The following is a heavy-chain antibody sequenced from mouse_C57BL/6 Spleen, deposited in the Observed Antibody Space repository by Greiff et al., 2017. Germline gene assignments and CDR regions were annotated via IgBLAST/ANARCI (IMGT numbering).Heavy chain of an antibody. CDR1: GYTFTSYW. J-gene: IGHJ2*01. D-gene: IGHD2-1*01. Sequence: VQLQQPGAELVRPGASVKLSCKASGYTFTSYWMQWVKQRPGQGLEWIGEIAPSDSYTNYNQKFKGKATLTVDTSSSTAYMQLSSLTSEDSAVYYCAIYGNSDYWGQGTTLTVSS. CDR2: IAPSDSYT. CDR3: AIYGNSDY. V-gene: IGHV1-50*01.